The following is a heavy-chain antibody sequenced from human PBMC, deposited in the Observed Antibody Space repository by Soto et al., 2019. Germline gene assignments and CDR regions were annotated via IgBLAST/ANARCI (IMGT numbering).Heavy chain of an antibody. Sequence: SETLSLTCTVSGGSVSSGSYYWSWIRQPPGKGLEWIGYIYYSGSTNYNPSLKSRVVMSIDKSKNQFSLNLNSVTAADTAVYYCASKFGELLADAFDIWGQGTMVTVSS. J-gene: IGHJ3*02. D-gene: IGHD3-10*01. V-gene: IGHV4-61*01. CDR2: IYYSGST. CDR3: ASKFGELLADAFDI. CDR1: GGSVSSGSYY.